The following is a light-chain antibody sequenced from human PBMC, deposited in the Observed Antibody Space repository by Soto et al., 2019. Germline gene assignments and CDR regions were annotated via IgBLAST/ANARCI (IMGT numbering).Light chain of an antibody. CDR3: LQCYSTAWT. V-gene: IGKV1-39*01. CDR2: AAS. CDR1: QSISTY. Sequence: DIQMTQSPSSLSASVGDRVTITCRASQSISTYLNWYQQRPGKAPKLLIYAASSLQSGVPSRFSGRRSGTDFTLTISSLQPEDFATYYCLQCYSTAWTLGQGTKVDIK. J-gene: IGKJ1*01.